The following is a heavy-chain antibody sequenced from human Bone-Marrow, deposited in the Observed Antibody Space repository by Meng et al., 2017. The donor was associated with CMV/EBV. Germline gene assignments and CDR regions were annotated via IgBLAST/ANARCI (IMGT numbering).Heavy chain of an antibody. V-gene: IGHV4-39*01. CDR2: IYYSGST. CDR3: ARVGVWGYCSSTSCYPDDY. J-gene: IGHJ4*02. Sequence: SETLSLTCTVSGGPISSSSYYWGWIRQPPGKGLEWIGSIYYSGSTYYNPSLKSRVTISVDTSKNQFSLKLSSVTAADTAVYYCARVGVWGYCSSTSCYPDDYWGQGTLVTVSS. D-gene: IGHD2-2*01. CDR1: GGPISSSSYY.